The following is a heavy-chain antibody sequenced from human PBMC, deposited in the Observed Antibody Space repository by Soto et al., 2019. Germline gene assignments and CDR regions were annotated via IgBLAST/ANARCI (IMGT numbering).Heavy chain of an antibody. Sequence: PRESLKISWKVSGYSFTSGGNDWGRQLPGPGKGLMWIGYPGYSDTRYSPSFQSQVTISADKSINTAYLQGSSLKASDTAMYYCSRHHASGDWCDGFDTWGQGTMVTVSS. J-gene: IGHJ3*02. CDR1: GYSFTSGG. CDR2: GYPGYSDT. CDR3: SRHHASGDWCDGFDT. V-gene: IGHV5-51*01. D-gene: IGHD2-21*02.